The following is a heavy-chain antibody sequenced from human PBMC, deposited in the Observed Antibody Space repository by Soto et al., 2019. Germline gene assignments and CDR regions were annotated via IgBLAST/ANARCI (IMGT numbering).Heavy chain of an antibody. V-gene: IGHV3-33*01. J-gene: IGHJ6*02. CDR2: IWYDGSKK. D-gene: IGHD4-17*01. CDR3: AREAVGDYDLGRNYYYYSMDV. Sequence: GESLRLSCAVSGFTFTSFGMDWVRQAQGKGRGWVAVIWYDGSKKYYTDSVKGRFTITRDKSKNTLFLKMNSLRDEDTAVYYCAREAVGDYDLGRNYYYYSMDVWGQGTTVTVSS. CDR1: GFTFTSFG.